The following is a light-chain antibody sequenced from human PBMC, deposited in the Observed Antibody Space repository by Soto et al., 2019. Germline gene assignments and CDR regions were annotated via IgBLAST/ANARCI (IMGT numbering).Light chain of an antibody. V-gene: IGLV2-8*01. J-gene: IGLJ1*01. CDR2: EVV. CDR1: KNDIGVYDF. Sequence: QSALTQPPSASGSPGQSVTISCTGTKNDIGVYDFVSWYQHHPGKAPRLIIYEVVQRPSGVPDRFCGSKSGNTASLTVSGLQDEDEDDYFCKSYAGSNTYVFGSGTKLTVL. CDR3: KSYAGSNTYV.